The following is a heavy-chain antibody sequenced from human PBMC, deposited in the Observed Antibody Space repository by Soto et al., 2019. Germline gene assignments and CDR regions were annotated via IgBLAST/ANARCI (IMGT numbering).Heavy chain of an antibody. CDR2: ISAYNSNT. V-gene: IGHV1-18*01. J-gene: IGHJ5*02. CDR1: GYTFTSYG. Sequence: QVQLVQSGAEVKKPGASVKVSCKASGYTFTSYGIGWVRQAPGQGLEWMGWISAYNSNTNYAQNLQGRVTMTTDTSTSTAYMELRSLRSDDTAVYYCARDEDYKPGAYGGWFDPWGQGTLVTVSS. D-gene: IGHD1-26*01. CDR3: ARDEDYKPGAYGGWFDP.